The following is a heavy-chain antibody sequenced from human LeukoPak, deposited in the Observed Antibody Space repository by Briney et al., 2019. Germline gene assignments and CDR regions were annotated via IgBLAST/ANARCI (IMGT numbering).Heavy chain of an antibody. Sequence: ASVKVSCKASGYTFTSYDINWVRQATGQGLEWMGWMNPNSGNTGYAQKFQGRVTMTEDTSTDTAYMELSSLRSEDTAVYYCATKNATYGDPSPGYFDYWGQGTLVTVSS. D-gene: IGHD4-17*01. CDR3: ATKNATYGDPSPGYFDY. J-gene: IGHJ4*02. CDR2: MNPNSGNT. CDR1: GYTFTSYD. V-gene: IGHV1-8*01.